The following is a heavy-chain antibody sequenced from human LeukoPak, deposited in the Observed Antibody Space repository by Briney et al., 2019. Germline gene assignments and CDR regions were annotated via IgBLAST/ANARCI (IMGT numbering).Heavy chain of an antibody. D-gene: IGHD3-22*01. CDR3: ARLLYDSRGYYYFDY. V-gene: IGHV4-39*01. CDR2: IYYSGRT. J-gene: IGHJ4*02. CDR1: GGSISSSSHY. Sequence: KSSETLSLTCAVSGGSISSSSHYWGWVRQPPGKGLEWIGSIYYSGRTYDNPSLKSRVSISVDTSNNQFSLKLRSVTAADTAVYYCARLLYDSRGYYYFDYWGQGTLVTVSS.